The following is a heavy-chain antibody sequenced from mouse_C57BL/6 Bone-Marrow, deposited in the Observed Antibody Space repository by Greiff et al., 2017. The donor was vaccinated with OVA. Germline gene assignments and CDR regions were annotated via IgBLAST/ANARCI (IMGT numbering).Heavy chain of an antibody. CDR3: TRDNYGNYLYYAMDY. Sequence: EVQGVESGEGLVKPGGSLKLSCAASGFTFSSYAMSWVRQTPEKRLEWVAYISSGGDYIYYADTVKGRFTISRDNARNTLYLQMSSLKSEDTAMYYCTRDNYGNYLYYAMDYWGQGTSVTVSS. CDR2: ISSGGDYI. V-gene: IGHV5-9-1*02. J-gene: IGHJ4*01. D-gene: IGHD2-1*01. CDR1: GFTFSSYA.